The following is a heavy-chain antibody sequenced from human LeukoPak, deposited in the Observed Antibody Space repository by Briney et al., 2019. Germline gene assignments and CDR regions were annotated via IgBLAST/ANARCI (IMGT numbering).Heavy chain of an antibody. CDR1: GGSISSSSFY. CDR3: ARGPTYFSGGSLNWFDP. D-gene: IGHD2-15*01. V-gene: IGHV4-39*01. J-gene: IGHJ5*02. CDR2: IYYSGST. Sequence: SETLSLTCTVSGGSISSSSFYWGWLRQPPGKGLVWVGGIYYSGSTYYNPSLKSRVTISVDTSKNQFSLKLSSVTAADTAVYYCARGPTYFSGGSLNWFDPWGQGTLVTVSS.